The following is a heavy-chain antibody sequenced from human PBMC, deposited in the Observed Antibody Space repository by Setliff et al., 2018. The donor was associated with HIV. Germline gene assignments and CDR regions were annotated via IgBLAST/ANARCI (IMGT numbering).Heavy chain of an antibody. Sequence: AASVKVSCKASGFTFTEYYIHWVRQAPGQGLEWMGWMNPKSGNTGYARKFQGRVTMTRKTSISTAYMELRSLRSDDTAVYYCARGYCSSTSCYGIYYFDNWGQGTPVTVSS. D-gene: IGHD2-2*01. V-gene: IGHV1-8*01. CDR1: GFTFTEYY. CDR2: MNPKSGNT. J-gene: IGHJ4*02. CDR3: ARGYCSSTSCYGIYYFDN.